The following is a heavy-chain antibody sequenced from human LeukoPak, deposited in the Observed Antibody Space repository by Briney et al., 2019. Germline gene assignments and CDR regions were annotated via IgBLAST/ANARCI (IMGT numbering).Heavy chain of an antibody. Sequence: GGSLRLSCAASGFTFSRYSMNWVRQTPGKGLEWVSSISSYSNYIYYADSVKGRFTISRDNAKNSLYLQMNSLRAEDTAVYYCTRDGALAQLEHGDWFDPWGQGTLVTVSS. CDR1: GFTFSRYS. J-gene: IGHJ5*02. D-gene: IGHD1/OR15-1a*01. CDR2: ISSYSNYI. V-gene: IGHV3-21*01. CDR3: TRDGALAQLEHGDWFDP.